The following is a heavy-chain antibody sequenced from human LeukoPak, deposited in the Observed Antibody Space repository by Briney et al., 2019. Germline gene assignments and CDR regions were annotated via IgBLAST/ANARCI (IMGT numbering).Heavy chain of an antibody. CDR2: ISGSGGST. J-gene: IGHJ4*02. CDR3: AKDQQQLVIIHDY. Sequence: GRSLRLSCAASGFTFSSYAMSWVRQAPGKGLEWVSAISGSGGSTYYADSVKGRFTISRDNSKNTLYLQMNSLRAEDTAVYYCAKDQQQLVIIHDYWGQGTLVTVSS. CDR1: GFTFSSYA. D-gene: IGHD6-13*01. V-gene: IGHV3-23*01.